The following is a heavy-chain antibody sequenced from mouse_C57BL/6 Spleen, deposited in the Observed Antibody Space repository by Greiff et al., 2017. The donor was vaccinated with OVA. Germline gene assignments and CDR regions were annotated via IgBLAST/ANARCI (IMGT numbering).Heavy chain of an antibody. V-gene: IGHV1-15*01. CDR2: IDPETGGT. CDR3: TSGSSYCDY. Sequence: QVQLKESGAELVRPGASVTLSCKASGYTFTDYEMHWVKQTPVHGLEWIGAIDPETGGTAYNQKFKGKAILTADKSSSTAYMELRSLTSEDADVYYCTSGSSYCDYWGQGTTLTVSS. CDR1: GYTFTDYE. J-gene: IGHJ2*01.